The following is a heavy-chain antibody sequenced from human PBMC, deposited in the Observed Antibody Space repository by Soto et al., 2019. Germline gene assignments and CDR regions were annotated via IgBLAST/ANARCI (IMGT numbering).Heavy chain of an antibody. CDR1: GFTFSTYA. D-gene: IGHD5-18*01. J-gene: IGHJ4*02. V-gene: IGHV3-23*01. CDR2: ISGTGSST. CDR3: VLGWGGYNSGHN. Sequence: EVQLLESGGGLVQPGGSLRLSCATSGFTFSTYAMSWVRQAPGKGLEWVSGISGTGSSTYYADSVKGGFTISRDNSKNTLYLQMNSLRAEDTAVYYCVLGWGGYNSGHNWGQGTLVTVSS.